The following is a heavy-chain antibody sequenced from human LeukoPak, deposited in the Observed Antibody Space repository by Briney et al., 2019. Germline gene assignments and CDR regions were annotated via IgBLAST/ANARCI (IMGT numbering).Heavy chain of an antibody. Sequence: SETLSLTCTVSGGSISSSSYYWGWIRQPPGKGLEWIGSIYYSGSTNYNPSLKSRVTISVDTSKNQFSLKLSSVSAADTAVYYCARDIGRSWFDPWGQGTLVTVSS. V-gene: IGHV4-39*07. CDR2: IYYSGST. J-gene: IGHJ5*02. D-gene: IGHD1-26*01. CDR3: ARDIGRSWFDP. CDR1: GGSISSSSYY.